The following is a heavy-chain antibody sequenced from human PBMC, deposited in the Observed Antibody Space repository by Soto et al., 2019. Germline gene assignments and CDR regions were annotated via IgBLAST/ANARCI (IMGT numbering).Heavy chain of an antibody. V-gene: IGHV4-31*03. D-gene: IGHD6-6*01. CDR2: IYYSGST. Sequence: PSETLSLTCTVSGGSISSGGYYWSWIRQHPGKGLEWIGYIYYSGSTYYNPSLKSRVTISVDTSKNQFYLKLSSVTAADTAVYYCASWGDSSSHAPARNYRGIDVWGQGTTVTVSS. CDR3: ASWGDSSSHAPARNYRGIDV. CDR1: GGSISSGGYY. J-gene: IGHJ6*02.